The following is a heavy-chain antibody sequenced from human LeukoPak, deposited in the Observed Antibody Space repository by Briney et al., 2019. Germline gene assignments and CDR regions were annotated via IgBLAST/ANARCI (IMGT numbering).Heavy chain of an antibody. V-gene: IGHV3-48*03. J-gene: IGHJ4*02. Sequence: GGSLRLSCAASGFTFSSYEMNWVRQAPGKGLEWVSYISSSGSTIYYADSVKGRFTISRDNAKNSLYLQMNSLRAEDTAVYYCARDHYDYVWGSYRYHDYWGQGTLVTVSS. CDR1: GFTFSSYE. CDR2: ISSSGSTI. CDR3: ARDHYDYVWGSYRYHDY. D-gene: IGHD3-16*02.